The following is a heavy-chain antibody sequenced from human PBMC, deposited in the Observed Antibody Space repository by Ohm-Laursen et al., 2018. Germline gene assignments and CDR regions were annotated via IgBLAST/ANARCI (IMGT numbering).Heavy chain of an antibody. CDR1: GFTFSNAW. D-gene: IGHD3-3*01. J-gene: IGHJ4*02. V-gene: IGHV3-15*01. CDR3: TTAISPDY. Sequence: SLRLSCSASGFTFSNAWMSWVRQAPGKGLEWVGRIKRKADGETTDYAAPVKGRFTMSTDDSKNMLYLQMNSLKTEDTAVYYCTTAISPDYWGQGTLVTVSS. CDR2: IKRKADGETT.